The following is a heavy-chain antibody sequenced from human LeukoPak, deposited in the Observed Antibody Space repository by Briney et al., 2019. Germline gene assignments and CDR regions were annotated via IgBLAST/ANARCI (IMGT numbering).Heavy chain of an antibody. J-gene: IGHJ4*02. CDR3: ARIIAPAGTHTDY. D-gene: IGHD6-13*01. Sequence: GESLNISGKGSGYSFTNNWILWVRQMPGKGLEWMGIIYPGDSDTRYSPSFQGQVTISADKSISTAYLQWSSLRASDTAMYYCARIIAPAGTHTDYWGQGTLVTVSS. CDR2: IYPGDSDT. V-gene: IGHV5-51*03. CDR1: GYSFTNNW.